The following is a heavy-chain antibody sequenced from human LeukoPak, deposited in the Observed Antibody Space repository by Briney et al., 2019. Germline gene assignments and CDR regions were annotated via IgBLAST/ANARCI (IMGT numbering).Heavy chain of an antibody. Sequence: GGSLRLSCAASGFTFSNFGMSWFRQAPGRGLEWVSAAGTATDTSYADSVKGRFTISRDNSKNTLYLQMNSLGAEDTAVYYCAKEGSRRRFDFDSWGRGTLVTVSS. D-gene: IGHD3-16*01. CDR2: AGTATDT. V-gene: IGHV3-23*01. CDR1: GFTFSNFG. J-gene: IGHJ4*02. CDR3: AKEGSRRRFDFDS.